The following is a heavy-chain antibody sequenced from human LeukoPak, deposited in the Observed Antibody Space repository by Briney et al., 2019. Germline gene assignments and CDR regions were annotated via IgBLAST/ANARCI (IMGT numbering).Heavy chain of an antibody. D-gene: IGHD3-16*01. V-gene: IGHV4-31*03. J-gene: IGHJ6*04. CDR2: TYYSGST. CDR1: GGSISSGGYY. CDR3: ARDLIPHGMDV. Sequence: PSETLSLTCTVSGGSISSGGYYWSWIRQHPGKGLEWIGYTYYSGSTYYNPSLKSRVTISVDTSKNQFSLKLSSVTAADTAVYYCARDLIPHGMDVWGKGTTVTVSS.